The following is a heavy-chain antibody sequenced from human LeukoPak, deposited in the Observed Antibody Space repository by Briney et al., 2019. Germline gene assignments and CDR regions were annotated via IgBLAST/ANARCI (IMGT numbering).Heavy chain of an antibody. V-gene: IGHV4-59*01. CDR3: AAAGYSGYDPPFDY. D-gene: IGHD5-12*01. CDR1: GGSISNYY. CDR2: IYYSGST. J-gene: IGHJ4*02. Sequence: PSETLSLTCTVSGGSISNYYWSWIRQPPGKGLEWIGYIYYSGSTNYNPSLKSRVTISVDTSKNQFSLKLSSVTAADTAVYYCAAAGYSGYDPPFDYWGQGTLVTVSS.